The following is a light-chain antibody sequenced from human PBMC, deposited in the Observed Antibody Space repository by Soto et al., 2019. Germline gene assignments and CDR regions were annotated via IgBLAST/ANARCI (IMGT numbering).Light chain of an antibody. V-gene: IGKV1-5*03. CDR2: KTS. CDR3: QQYNSYPYT. Sequence: DVPMTQSPSSLSPSVGDRVTITCRASQSFNTWLAWYQQKPGKAPKLLIYKTSILESGVPSRFSGSGSGTEFTLTISSLQPEDSATYSCQQYNSYPYTFGQGNKLEIK. CDR1: QSFNTW. J-gene: IGKJ2*01.